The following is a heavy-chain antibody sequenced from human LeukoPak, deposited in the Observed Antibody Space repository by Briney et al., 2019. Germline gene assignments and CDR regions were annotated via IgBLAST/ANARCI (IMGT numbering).Heavy chain of an antibody. D-gene: IGHD3-10*01. Sequence: PGGSLRLSCAASGFTFSGYAMSWVRQAPGQGLEWVSAISGDGLKTYYADSVKGRFTISRDNSKNTLYLQMNSLRDEDTALYYCARDVDRGDGFSVWGQGTTVTVSS. CDR3: ARDVDRGDGFSV. CDR2: ISGDGLKT. CDR1: GFTFSGYA. J-gene: IGHJ6*02. V-gene: IGHV3-23*01.